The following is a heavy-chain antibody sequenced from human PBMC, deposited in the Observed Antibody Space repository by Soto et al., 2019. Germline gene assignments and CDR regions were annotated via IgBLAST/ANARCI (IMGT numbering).Heavy chain of an antibody. CDR1: GFTFSSYG. Sequence: EVQLLESGGGLVQPGGSLRLSCAASGFTFSSYGMSWVRQAPGKGLEWVSSIRGSGGSTYYADSVKGRFTISRDNSKNTLYLQMSSLRAEDTAVYYCANRNDYGSGSYFPFDHWGQGTLVTVSS. D-gene: IGHD3-10*01. CDR3: ANRNDYGSGSYFPFDH. V-gene: IGHV3-23*01. J-gene: IGHJ4*02. CDR2: IRGSGGST.